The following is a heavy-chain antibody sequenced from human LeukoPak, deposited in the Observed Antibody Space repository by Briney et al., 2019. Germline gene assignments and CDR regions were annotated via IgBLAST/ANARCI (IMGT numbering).Heavy chain of an antibody. J-gene: IGHJ4*02. Sequence: GGSLRLSCAASGFTFSSYAMSWVRQAPGKGLEWVSAISGSGGSTYYADSVKGRFTISRDNSKNTLYLQTNSLRAEDTAVYYCAKAGDYDILTGYPLIDYWGQGTLVTVSS. CDR2: ISGSGGST. V-gene: IGHV3-23*01. D-gene: IGHD3-9*01. CDR1: GFTFSSYA. CDR3: AKAGDYDILTGYPLIDY.